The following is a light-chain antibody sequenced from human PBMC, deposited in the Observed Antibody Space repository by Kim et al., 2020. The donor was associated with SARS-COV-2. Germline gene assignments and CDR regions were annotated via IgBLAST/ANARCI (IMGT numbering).Light chain of an antibody. V-gene: IGKV3-11*01. Sequence: LSPGERATRSCRASQSVSSYLAWYQQKPGQAPRLLIYDASNRATGIPARFSGSGSGTDFTLTISSLEPEDFAVYYCQQRSNWPKTFGQGTKVDIK. CDR1: QSVSSY. CDR2: DAS. CDR3: QQRSNWPKT. J-gene: IGKJ1*01.